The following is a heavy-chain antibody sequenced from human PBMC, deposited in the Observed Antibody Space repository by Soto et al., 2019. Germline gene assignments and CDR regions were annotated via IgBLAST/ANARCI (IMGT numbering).Heavy chain of an antibody. V-gene: IGHV1-2*02. D-gene: IGHD2-8*02. CDR2: INPDSGAT. Sequence: HEHRVQSGAEVKRPGASLKVSCKASGYSFPGYYIHWVRQAPGQGLEWMGWINPDSGATNYAQNFQGRVTLTSDTSISTASMDLTSLTSDDTAVYYCARGDYGTGGYPFPYFDYWGRGTLVIVSS. CDR1: GYSFPGYY. CDR3: ARGDYGTGGYPFPYFDY. J-gene: IGHJ4*02.